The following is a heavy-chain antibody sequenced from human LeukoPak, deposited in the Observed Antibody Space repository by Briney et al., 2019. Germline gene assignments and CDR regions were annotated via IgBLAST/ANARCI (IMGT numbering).Heavy chain of an antibody. Sequence: GGSLRLSCAASGFAFSSYSMNWVRQAPGKGLEWVSYISSSSSTIYYADSVKGRFTISRDNAKNSPHLQMNSLRAEDTAVYYCARVDCSSTSCYLDWGQGTLVTVSS. CDR3: ARVDCSSTSCYLD. V-gene: IGHV3-48*01. J-gene: IGHJ4*02. D-gene: IGHD2-2*01. CDR2: ISSSSSTI. CDR1: GFAFSSYS.